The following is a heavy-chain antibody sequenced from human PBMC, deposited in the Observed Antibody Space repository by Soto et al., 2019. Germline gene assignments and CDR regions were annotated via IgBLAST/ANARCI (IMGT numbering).Heavy chain of an antibody. J-gene: IGHJ4*02. D-gene: IGHD2-2*01. Sequence: SETLSLTCAVYGGSFSGYYWSWIRQPPGKGLEWIGEIIHTGSTNYNPSLKSRVTISIDTSKKQFSLKLSSVTAADTAVYYCAPQVVPTATKRPWGQGTLVTVSS. V-gene: IGHV4-34*12. CDR3: APQVVPTATKRP. CDR2: IIHTGST. CDR1: GGSFSGYY.